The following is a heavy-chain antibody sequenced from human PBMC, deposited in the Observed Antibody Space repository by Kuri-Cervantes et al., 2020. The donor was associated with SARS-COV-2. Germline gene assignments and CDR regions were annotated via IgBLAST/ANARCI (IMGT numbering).Heavy chain of an antibody. D-gene: IGHD4-23*01. Sequence: SVKVSCKASGGTFSSYAISWVRQAPGQGLEWMGGIIPIFGTLNYAQKFEGRVTITADESTSTAYMEMSSLRFEDTAVYFCARDVGYGGTSELDITYFDYWGQGTLVTVSS. J-gene: IGHJ4*02. CDR2: IIPIFGTL. V-gene: IGHV1-69*13. CDR1: GGTFSSYA. CDR3: ARDVGYGGTSELDITYFDY.